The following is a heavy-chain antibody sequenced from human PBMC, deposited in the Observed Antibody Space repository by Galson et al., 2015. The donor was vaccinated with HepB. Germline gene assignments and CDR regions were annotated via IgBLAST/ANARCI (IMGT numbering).Heavy chain of an antibody. CDR2: ISGSGGST. V-gene: IGHV3-23*01. D-gene: IGHD3-22*01. CDR3: AKDKPDYYDSSGYYNWFDP. Sequence: SLRLSCAASGFTFSSYAMSWVRQAPGKGLEWVSAISGSGGSTYYADSVKGRFTISRDNSKNTLYLQMNSLRAEDTAVYYCAKDKPDYYDSSGYYNWFDPWGQGTLVTVSS. J-gene: IGHJ5*02. CDR1: GFTFSSYA.